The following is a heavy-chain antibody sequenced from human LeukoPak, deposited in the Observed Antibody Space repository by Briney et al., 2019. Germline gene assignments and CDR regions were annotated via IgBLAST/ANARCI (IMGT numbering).Heavy chain of an antibody. V-gene: IGHV4-4*07. D-gene: IGHD3-9*01. CDR3: ARDGALILTGGGFDP. Sequence: SETLSLTCTVSGGSISSYYWSWIRQPAGKGLEWIGRIYTSGSTNYNPSLKSQVTMSVDTSKNQFSLKLSSVTAADTAVYYCARDGALILTGGGFDPWGQGTLVTVSS. J-gene: IGHJ5*02. CDR2: IYTSGST. CDR1: GGSISSYY.